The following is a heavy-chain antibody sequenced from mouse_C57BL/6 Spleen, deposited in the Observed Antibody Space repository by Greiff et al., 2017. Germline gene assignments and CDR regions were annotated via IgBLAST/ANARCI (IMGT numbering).Heavy chain of an antibody. CDR1: GFTFSSYG. D-gene: IGHD1-1*01. Sequence: EVQGVESGGDLVKPGGSLKLSCAASGFTFSSYGMPWVRQTPDKRLEWVATISSGGSYTYYPDSVKGRFSISRDNAKNTLYLQLSSLKSEDTAMYYCASHGILPYYFDYWGQGTTLTVSS. CDR3: ASHGILPYYFDY. CDR2: ISSGGSYT. J-gene: IGHJ2*01. V-gene: IGHV5-6*01.